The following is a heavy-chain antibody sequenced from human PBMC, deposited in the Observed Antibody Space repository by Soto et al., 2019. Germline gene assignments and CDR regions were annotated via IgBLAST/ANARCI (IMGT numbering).Heavy chain of an antibody. V-gene: IGHV3-30*18. D-gene: IGHD4-17*01. CDR3: AKLLTTSRDYFDY. CDR2: ISYDGSNK. J-gene: IGHJ4*02. Sequence: QVQLVESGGGVVQPGRSLRLSCAASGFTFSSYGMHWVRQAPGKGLEWVAVISYDGSNKYYADSVKGRFTISRDNSKNTLYLQMNSLRAEDTAVYYCAKLLTTSRDYFDYWGQGTLVTVSS. CDR1: GFTFSSYG.